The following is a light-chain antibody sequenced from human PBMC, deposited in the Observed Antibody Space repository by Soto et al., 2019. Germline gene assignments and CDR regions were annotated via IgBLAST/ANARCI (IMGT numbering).Light chain of an antibody. CDR2: AAS. V-gene: IGKV1-39*01. CDR3: QQCFSLPPT. J-gene: IGKJ1*01. Sequence: DIQMTQSPSSLSASVGDRVTITCRASQSIDYYLSWYQQIPGKAPKLLIYAASNLQRGVPSRFSGSGSGTEFTLTISNLQPDDFAVYYCQQCFSLPPTFGHGTKVDIK. CDR1: QSIDYY.